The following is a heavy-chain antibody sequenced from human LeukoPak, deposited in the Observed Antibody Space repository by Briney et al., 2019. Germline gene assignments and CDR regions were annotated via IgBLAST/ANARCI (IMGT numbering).Heavy chain of an antibody. CDR1: GGSFSVYY. CDR2: INHSGST. J-gene: IGHJ4*02. V-gene: IGHV4-34*01. Sequence: PSETLSLTCAVYGGSFSVYYWSWIPHTPGKGLEWIGEINHSGSTNYNPSLKSRVTMSEDTAKNQFSLKLSSVTAADTAVYYCARGAWATHLDSWGQGTLVTVSS. CDR3: ARGAWATHLDS. D-gene: IGHD5-12*01.